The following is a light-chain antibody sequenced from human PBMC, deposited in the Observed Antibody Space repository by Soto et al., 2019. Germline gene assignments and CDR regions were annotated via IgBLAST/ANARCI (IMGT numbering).Light chain of an antibody. CDR3: QQRSNWPPYT. Sequence: EIVLTQSPATLSLSPGERATLSCRASQSVSSYLAWYQQKPGPAHRLLIYDASNRATGVPARFSGSGSGTDFTLTISSIEPEDFAVYYWQQRSNWPPYTFGQGTKLDIK. V-gene: IGKV3-11*01. CDR2: DAS. J-gene: IGKJ2*01. CDR1: QSVSSY.